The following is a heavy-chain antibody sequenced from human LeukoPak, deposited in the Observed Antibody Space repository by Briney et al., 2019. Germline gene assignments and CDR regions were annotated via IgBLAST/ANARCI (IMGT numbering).Heavy chain of an antibody. J-gene: IGHJ4*02. CDR1: GFTFNTYR. CDR3: AASYSMTRFDY. CDR2: LCSCSSAI. D-gene: IGHD4-11*01. V-gene: IGHV3-48*02. Sequence: GGSLRLSRAPSGFTFNTYRMNDVRPAPGEGVECGSYLCSCSSAIYYADSAKGRFTISRDNAKKSLYLQMNSLRDEDTVVYYCAASYSMTRFDYWGQGTLVTVSS.